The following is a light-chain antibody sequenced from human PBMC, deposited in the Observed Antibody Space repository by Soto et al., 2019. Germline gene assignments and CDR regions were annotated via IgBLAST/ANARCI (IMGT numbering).Light chain of an antibody. CDR3: QQYYSYAWT. CDR1: QGISSY. J-gene: IGKJ1*01. Sequence: AIRMTQSPSSLSASTGARVTITCRASQGISSYLAWYQQKPGKAPKLLIYAASTLQSGVPSRFSGSGSGTDYTRTISCLQSEDFATYYCQQYYSYAWTFGQGTKVVIK. CDR2: AAS. V-gene: IGKV1-8*01.